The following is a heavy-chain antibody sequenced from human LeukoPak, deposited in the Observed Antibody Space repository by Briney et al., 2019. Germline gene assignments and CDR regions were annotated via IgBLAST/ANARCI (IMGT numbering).Heavy chain of an antibody. CDR3: ARTGGDCSSGLCYYAMDV. CDR2: IHYAGIT. D-gene: IGHD2-21*02. Sequence: SETLSLTCFVSGGSISGSHWSWIRQSPGKGLEWIGYIHYAGITDYNPSLRSRLNLSIDLSKNQFSLRLSSVTAADTAVYYCARTGGDCSSGLCYYAMDVWGQGTTVTVS. V-gene: IGHV4-59*01. J-gene: IGHJ6*02. CDR1: GGSISGSH.